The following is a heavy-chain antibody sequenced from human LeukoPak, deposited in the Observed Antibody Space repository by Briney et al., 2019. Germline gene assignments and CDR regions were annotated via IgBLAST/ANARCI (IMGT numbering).Heavy chain of an antibody. J-gene: IGHJ4*02. CDR1: GFTFSSCA. CDR2: ISYDGSNK. D-gene: IGHD5-18*01. V-gene: IGHV3-30*04. Sequence: PGRSLRLSCAASGFTFSSCAMHWVRQAPGKGLEWVAVISYDGSNKYYADSVKGRFTISRDNSKNSLYLQMNSLRAEDTAVYYCARDNAHFLTAMVSRRRGYYFDYWGQGTLVTVSS. CDR3: ARDNAHFLTAMVSRRRGYYFDY.